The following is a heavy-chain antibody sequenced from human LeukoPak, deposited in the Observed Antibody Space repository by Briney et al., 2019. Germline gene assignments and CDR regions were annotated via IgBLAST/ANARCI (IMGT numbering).Heavy chain of an antibody. CDR1: GYTLTDNH. Sequence: ASVKVSCKASGYTLTDNHLYWVRQAPGQGLEWMGLIDHNSGVANFAQNFQGRLTMTRDTSINTAYMELSRLTSDDTTVYYCARELGINAFDVWGQGTMVTVSS. V-gene: IGHV1-2*02. J-gene: IGHJ3*01. CDR2: IDHNSGVA. D-gene: IGHD7-27*01. CDR3: ARELGINAFDV.